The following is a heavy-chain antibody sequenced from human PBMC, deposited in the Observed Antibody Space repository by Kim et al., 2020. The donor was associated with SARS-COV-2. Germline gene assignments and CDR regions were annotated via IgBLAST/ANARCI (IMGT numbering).Heavy chain of an antibody. Sequence: SETLSLTCTVSGGSISSYYWSWIRQPPGKGLEWIGYIYYSGSTNYNPSLKSRVTISVDTSKNQFSLKLSSVTAADTAVYYCARAPGRFGELLSPNWFDPWGQGTLVTVSS. CDR2: IYYSGST. CDR1: GGSISSYY. CDR3: ARAPGRFGELLSPNWFDP. V-gene: IGHV4-59*08. J-gene: IGHJ5*02. D-gene: IGHD3-10*01.